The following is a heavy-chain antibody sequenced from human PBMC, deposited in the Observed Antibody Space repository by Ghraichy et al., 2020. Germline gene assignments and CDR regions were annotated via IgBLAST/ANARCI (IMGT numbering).Heavy chain of an antibody. CDR2: IKQDGSEK. J-gene: IGHJ4*02. D-gene: IGHD6-19*01. CDR1: GFTFSSYW. V-gene: IGHV3-7*03. CDR3: ARYPLRVAGTGYFDY. Sequence: GGSLTLSCAASGFTFSSYWMSWVRQAPGKRLEWVANIKQDGSEKYYVDSVKGRFTISRDNAKNSLYLQMNSLRAEDTAVYYCARYPLRVAGTGYFDYWGQGTLVTVSS.